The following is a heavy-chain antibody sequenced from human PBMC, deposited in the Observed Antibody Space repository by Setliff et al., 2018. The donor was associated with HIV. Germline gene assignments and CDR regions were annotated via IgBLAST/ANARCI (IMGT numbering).Heavy chain of an antibody. D-gene: IGHD2-15*01. CDR2: IHTSGGT. CDR1: GDSIGYYY. CDR3: ARDRIEVVVDGPHDVFDV. J-gene: IGHJ3*01. V-gene: IGHV4-4*07. Sequence: PSETLSLTCTVSGDSIGYYYWSWIRQPAGRGLEWMGRIHTSGGTNYNPSLTSRVTLSVDTSKNQFFLKLTSLSAADTAVYYCARDRIEVVVDGPHDVFDVWGRGTTVTVSS.